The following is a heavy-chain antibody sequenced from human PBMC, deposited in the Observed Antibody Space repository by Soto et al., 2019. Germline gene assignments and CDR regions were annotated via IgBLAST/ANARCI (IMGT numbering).Heavy chain of an antibody. CDR2: INPNSGGT. CDR1: GYTFTVYY. J-gene: IGHJ6*02. V-gene: IGHV1-2*04. Sequence: SLKVSFKSSGYTFTVYYMHCVRHSPGQGLEWMGWINPNSGGTNYAQKFQGWVTMTRDTSISTAYMELSRLRSDDTAVYYCARGPYYYYGMDVWGQGTTVTVSS. CDR3: ARGPYYYYGMDV.